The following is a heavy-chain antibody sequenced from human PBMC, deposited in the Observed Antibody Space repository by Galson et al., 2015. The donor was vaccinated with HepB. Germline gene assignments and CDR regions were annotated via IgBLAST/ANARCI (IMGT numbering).Heavy chain of an antibody. Sequence: LRLSCAASGFTFSGSAMHWVRQASGKGLEWVGRIRSKANSYATAYAASVKGRFTISRDDSKNTAYLQMNSLKTEDTAVYYCTRHRDSSGYYLVLDAFDIWGQGTMVTVSS. CDR3: TRHRDSSGYYLVLDAFDI. D-gene: IGHD3-22*01. J-gene: IGHJ3*02. V-gene: IGHV3-73*01. CDR1: GFTFSGSA. CDR2: IRSKANSYAT.